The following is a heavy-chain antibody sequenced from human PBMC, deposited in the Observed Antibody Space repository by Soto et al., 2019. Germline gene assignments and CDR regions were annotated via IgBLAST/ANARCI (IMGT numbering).Heavy chain of an antibody. Sequence: QVRLVESGGGVVPPGGSLRVSCAASGFTFSHYAMHWVRQAPGKGLEWVAATWYDGDTRYYSDSVKGRFTISRDNSKTTLFLQMDSLRPEDTAVYYCTWSHILFRGIIIPNTFDFWGQGTLVTVSS. CDR3: TWSHILFRGIIIPNTFDF. CDR2: TWYDGDTR. V-gene: IGHV3-33*01. D-gene: IGHD3-10*01. CDR1: GFTFSHYA. J-gene: IGHJ4*02.